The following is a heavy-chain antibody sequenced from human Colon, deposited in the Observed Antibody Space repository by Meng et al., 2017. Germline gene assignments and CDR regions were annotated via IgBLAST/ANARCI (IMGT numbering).Heavy chain of an antibody. CDR3: ARRSPAAIAGGLDY. CDR1: GDSITSTKW. CDR2: INHSETT. Sequence: QVTVLESGSGLVKPLVTLSLTCSFSGDSITSTKWWNWVRQPPGKRLEWIGEINHSETTNYNPSLESRVTISIDNSKNQFSLKLDSVTAADTAVYYCARRSPAAIAGGLDYWGQGTLVTVSS. D-gene: IGHD2-2*01. V-gene: IGHV4-4*02. J-gene: IGHJ4*02.